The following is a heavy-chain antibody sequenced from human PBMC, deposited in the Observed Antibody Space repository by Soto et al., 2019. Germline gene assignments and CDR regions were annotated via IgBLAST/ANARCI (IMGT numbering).Heavy chain of an antibody. D-gene: IGHD6-13*01. J-gene: IGHJ4*02. CDR3: ARDLLAAGPFDY. CDR1: GYTFTSYG. CDR2: ISAYNGNT. V-gene: IGHV1-18*01. Sequence: ASVKVSCKAAGYTFTSYGISWVRQAPGQGLEWMGWISAYNGNTNYAQKLQGRVTMTTDTSTSTAYMALRSLRSDDTAVYYCARDLLAAGPFDYWGQGTLVTVSS.